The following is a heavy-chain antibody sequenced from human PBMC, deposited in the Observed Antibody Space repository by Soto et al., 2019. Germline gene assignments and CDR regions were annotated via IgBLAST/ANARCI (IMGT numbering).Heavy chain of an antibody. V-gene: IGHV3-30*03. CDR3: TGEVASAY. D-gene: IGHD2-8*02. Sequence: QVQLVESGGGVVQPGRSLRLSCAASGFTFSSYGMHWVRQAPGKGLEWVAGISKDGSVKYYADSVKGRFTISRDNSKNTLYLQMNSLGAEDTAAYYCTGEVASAYWGQGTLVTVSS. CDR1: GFTFSSYG. CDR2: ISKDGSVK. J-gene: IGHJ4*02.